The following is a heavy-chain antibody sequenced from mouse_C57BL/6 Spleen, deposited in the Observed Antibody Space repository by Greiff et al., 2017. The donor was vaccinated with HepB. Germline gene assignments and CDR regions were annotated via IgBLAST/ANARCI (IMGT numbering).Heavy chain of an antibody. CDR2: IYPGDGDT. D-gene: IGHD3-2*01. V-gene: IGHV1-80*01. CDR1: GYAFSSYW. J-gene: IGHJ3*01. CDR3: ARRDSSFAY. Sequence: QVQLKESGAELVKPGASVKISCKASGYAFSSYWMNWVKQRPGKGLEWIGQIYPGDGDTNYNGKFKGKATLTADKSSSTAYMQRSSLPSEDSAVYFCARRDSSFAYWGQGTLVTVSA.